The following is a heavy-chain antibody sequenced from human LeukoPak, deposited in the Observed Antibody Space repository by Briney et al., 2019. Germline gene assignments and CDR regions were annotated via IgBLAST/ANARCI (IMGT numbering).Heavy chain of an antibody. CDR1: GFTSSSYA. CDR3: AKWIAARLSYFDY. CDR2: ISGSGGST. J-gene: IGHJ4*02. V-gene: IGHV3-23*01. Sequence: GGSLRLSCAASGFTSSSYAMSWVRQAPGKGLEWVSAISGSGGSTYYADSVKGRFTISRDNSKNTLYLQVNSLRAEDTAVYYCAKWIAARLSYFDYWGQGTLVTVSS. D-gene: IGHD6-6*01.